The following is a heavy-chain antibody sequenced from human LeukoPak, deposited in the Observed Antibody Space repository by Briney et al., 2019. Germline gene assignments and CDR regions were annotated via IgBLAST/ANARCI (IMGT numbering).Heavy chain of an antibody. V-gene: IGHV3-74*01. CDR1: GFTFTTYW. J-gene: IGHJ5*02. D-gene: IGHD5-24*01. CDR3: ARGFDGYPFGWWFDP. CDR2: VDADGSTT. Sequence: PGGSLRLSCVVSGFTFTTYWMHWVRQAPGKGLVWVSRVDADGSTTIYADSVKGRFTISRDNGINTVYLQMNSLRAEDTAAYYCARGFDGYPFGWWFDPWGQGTLVTVSS.